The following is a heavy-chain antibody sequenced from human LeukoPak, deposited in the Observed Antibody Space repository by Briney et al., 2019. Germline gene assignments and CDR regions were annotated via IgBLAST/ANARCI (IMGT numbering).Heavy chain of an antibody. CDR3: ARGKGSGRFGYFYYGVDV. J-gene: IGHJ6*02. CDR1: GFTFGIYG. V-gene: IGHV3-33*01. Sequence: AGGSLRLSCAASGFTFGIYGMHWVRQAPGKGLEWVASIWINGRDETYVDSVKGRFTISRDNSTLFLQMNSLRPDDTAIYFCARGKGSGRFGYFYYGVDVWGQGVTVTVSS. D-gene: IGHD3-10*01. CDR2: IWINGRDE.